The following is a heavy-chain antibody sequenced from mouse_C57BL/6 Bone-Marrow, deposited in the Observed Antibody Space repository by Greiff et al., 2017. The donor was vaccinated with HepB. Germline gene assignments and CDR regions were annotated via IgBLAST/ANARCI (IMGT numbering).Heavy chain of an antibody. CDR2: IYPRSGNT. CDR3: ARRESYYDPLYWYFDV. D-gene: IGHD2-10*01. V-gene: IGHV1-81*01. J-gene: IGHJ1*03. Sequence: QVQLQQSGAELARPGASVKLSCKASGYTFTSYGISWVKQRTGQGLEWIGEIYPRSGNTHYNEKFKGKATLTADKPSSTAYMQLSSLTSEDSAVYYCARRESYYDPLYWYFDVWGTGTTVTVSS. CDR1: GYTFTSYG.